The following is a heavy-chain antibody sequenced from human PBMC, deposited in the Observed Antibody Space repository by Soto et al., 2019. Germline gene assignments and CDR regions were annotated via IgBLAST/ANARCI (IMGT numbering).Heavy chain of an antibody. CDR3: ARDKGITIFGVVTYPIGGRFDP. CDR1: GYTFTSYV. CDR2: ISAYNGNT. J-gene: IGHJ5*02. V-gene: IGHV1-18*04. Sequence: ASVKVSCKASGYTFTSYVISWVRQAPGQGLEWMGWISAYNGNTNYAQKLQGRVTMTTDTSTSTAYMELRSLRSDDTAVYYCARDKGITIFGVVTYPIGGRFDPWGQGTLVTVSS. D-gene: IGHD3-3*01.